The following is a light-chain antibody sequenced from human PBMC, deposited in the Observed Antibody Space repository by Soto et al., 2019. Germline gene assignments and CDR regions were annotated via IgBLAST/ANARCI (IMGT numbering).Light chain of an antibody. CDR1: QSISSW. CDR2: KAS. V-gene: IGKV1-5*03. Sequence: DIQMTRSPSTLSASVGDRVTITCRASQSISSWLAWYQQKPGKAPNLLIYKASSLQGGAPSRFSGSGSGTDFTLTISSLQPDDFATYYCQQYNTYSRTFGQGTKV. J-gene: IGKJ1*01. CDR3: QQYNTYSRT.